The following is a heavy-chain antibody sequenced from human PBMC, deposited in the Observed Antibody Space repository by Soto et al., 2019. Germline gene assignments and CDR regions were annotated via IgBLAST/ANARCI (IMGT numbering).Heavy chain of an antibody. J-gene: IGHJ3*02. CDR2: IWYDGSNK. Sequence: QVQLVESGGGVVQPGRSLRLSCAASGFTFSSYGMHWVRQAPGKGLEWVAVIWYDGSNKYYADSVKGRFTISRDNSNNTRYLQMNSLRAEDTAVYYCARGCNSYAFDIWGQGTMVTVSS. D-gene: IGHD4-4*01. V-gene: IGHV3-33*01. CDR3: ARGCNSYAFDI. CDR1: GFTFSSYG.